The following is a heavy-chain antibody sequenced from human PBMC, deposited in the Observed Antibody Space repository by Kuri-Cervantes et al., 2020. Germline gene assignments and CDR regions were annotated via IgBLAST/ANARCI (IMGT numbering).Heavy chain of an antibody. CDR3: ARLYSGSYGNWFDP. V-gene: IGHV3-21*01. J-gene: IGHJ5*02. D-gene: IGHD1-26*01. CDR2: ISSSSSYI. Sequence: GGSLRLSCAASGFTFSSYAMNWVRQAPGRGLEWVSSISSSSSYIYYADSVKGRFTISRDNAKNSLYLQMNSLRAEDTAVYYCARLYSGSYGNWFDPWGQGTLVTFSS. CDR1: GFTFSSYA.